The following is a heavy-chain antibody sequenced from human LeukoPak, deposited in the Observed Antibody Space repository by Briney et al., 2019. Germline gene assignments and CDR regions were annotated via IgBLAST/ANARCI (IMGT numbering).Heavy chain of an antibody. Sequence: GGSLRLSCAASGFTFSSYSMNWVRQAPGKGLEWVSSISSSSSYIYYADSVKGRFTISRDNAKNSLYLQMNSLRAEDTAVYYCASGGYSGYDCDYWGQGTLVTVSS. V-gene: IGHV3-21*01. CDR3: ASGGYSGYDCDY. D-gene: IGHD5-12*01. CDR1: GFTFSSYS. J-gene: IGHJ4*02. CDR2: ISSSSSYI.